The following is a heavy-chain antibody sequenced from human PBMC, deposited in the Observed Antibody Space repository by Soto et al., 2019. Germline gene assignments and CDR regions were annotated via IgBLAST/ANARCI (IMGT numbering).Heavy chain of an antibody. CDR1: GLTISGKKY. V-gene: IGHV3-53*01. CDR3: ATWHEREHAYDV. D-gene: IGHD1-1*01. J-gene: IGHJ3*01. CDR2: LYDVDGS. Sequence: DVQLVESGGGLIQPGESLRLSCAAFGLTISGKKYVAWVRQAPGKGLEWVSGLYDVDGSFYADSVRGRFTTSSDSSRTTVSLQMNDLRPDDTAVYYCATWHEREHAYDVWGQGTTVTVS.